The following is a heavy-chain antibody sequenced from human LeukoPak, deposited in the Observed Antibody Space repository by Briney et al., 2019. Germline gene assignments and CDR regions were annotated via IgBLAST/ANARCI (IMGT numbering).Heavy chain of an antibody. CDR2: IFYSGTY. Sequence: SETLSLTCTVSGGSIRRNFWSWIRQPPGKGLEWIGYIFYSGTYNYNPSLKSRLTIAIDTSKNQFSLRLSSVTAADTAVYYCAEEDRDNYSSDSWGQGTLVTVSS. J-gene: IGHJ4*02. D-gene: IGHD5-24*01. CDR3: AEEDRDNYSSDS. V-gene: IGHV4-59*01. CDR1: GGSIRRNF.